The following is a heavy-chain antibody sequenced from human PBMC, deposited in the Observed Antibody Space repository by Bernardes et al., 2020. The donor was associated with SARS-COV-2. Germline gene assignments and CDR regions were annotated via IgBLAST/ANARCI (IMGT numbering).Heavy chain of an antibody. CDR2: ISAYNGKT. J-gene: IGHJ2*01. CDR1: GYSFTTAG. D-gene: IGHD6-13*01. V-gene: IGHV1-18*01. CDR3: VRVAGYSSSYFDV. Sequence: ASVKVSCQASGYSFTTAGISWVRQAPGQGLEWIGWISAYNGKTNYAQKFQGRVTMTTDASTSTAYMELRSLRSADTGVYFCVRVAGYSSSYFDVWGRGTLVSVSS.